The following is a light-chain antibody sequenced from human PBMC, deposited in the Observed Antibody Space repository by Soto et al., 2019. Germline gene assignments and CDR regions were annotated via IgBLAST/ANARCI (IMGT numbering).Light chain of an antibody. CDR1: QSLINF. CDR3: QLRSNWPDA. J-gene: IGKJ5*01. V-gene: IGKV3-11*01. CDR2: DAS. Sequence: IVLTQSPATLSLSPGERATLSCRASQSLINFVAWYQHKPGQPPRLLIYDASKRATGIPTRFSGSGSGTDFTLTISSLQPEDFAVYYCQLRSNWPDAFGQGTRLEI.